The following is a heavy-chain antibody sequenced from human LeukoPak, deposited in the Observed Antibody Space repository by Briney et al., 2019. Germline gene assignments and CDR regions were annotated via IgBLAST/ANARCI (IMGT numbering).Heavy chain of an antibody. CDR1: GFTFGDYV. Sequence: GGSLRLSCTASGFTFGDYVMSWVRQAPGKGLEWVGFIRSKAYGGTTEYAASVKGRFTISRDDSKNIAYLQMNSLKTEDTAVYYCTRDVYYYYYMDVWGKGTTVTISS. CDR2: IRSKAYGGTT. J-gene: IGHJ6*03. CDR3: TRDVYYYYYMDV. V-gene: IGHV3-49*04.